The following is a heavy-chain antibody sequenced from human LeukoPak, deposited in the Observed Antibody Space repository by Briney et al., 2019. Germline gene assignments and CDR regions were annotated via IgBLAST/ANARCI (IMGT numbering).Heavy chain of an antibody. CDR2: ISWNSDII. D-gene: IGHD3-22*01. CDR1: GFKFDNYA. V-gene: IGHV3-9*01. CDR3: ARDDWYYYDSSGYYPY. J-gene: IGHJ4*02. Sequence: GGSLRLSCAASGFKFDNYAMHWVRQAPGKGLEWVSSISWNSDIIAYADSVKGRFTISRDNAKNSLYLQMNSLRAEDTAVYYCARDDWYYYDSSGYYPYWGQGTLVTVSS.